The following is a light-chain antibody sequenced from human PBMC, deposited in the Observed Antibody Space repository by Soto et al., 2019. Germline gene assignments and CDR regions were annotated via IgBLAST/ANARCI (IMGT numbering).Light chain of an antibody. Sequence: QSVLTQPASVSGSPGQSITISCTGTSSDVGAYEYVSWYQQQPDRAPKLIIYEVTNRPSGVSNRFSGSKSGNTASLTISGLQADDEGYYYCVSYTSTTPRVLFGGGTQLTVL. V-gene: IGLV2-14*01. J-gene: IGLJ2*01. CDR1: SSDVGAYEY. CDR2: EVT. CDR3: VSYTSTTPRVL.